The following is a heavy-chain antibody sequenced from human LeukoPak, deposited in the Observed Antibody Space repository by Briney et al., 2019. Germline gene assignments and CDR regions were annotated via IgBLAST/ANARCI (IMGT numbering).Heavy chain of an antibody. D-gene: IGHD3-3*01. Sequence: PGGSLRLSCAASGFTVSSNYMSWVRQAPGKGLEWVSVIYSGANTYYADSVKGRFTISRDNAKNTLYLQMNSLRAEDTAVYYCARADRTHDFWTPTYYYGMDVWGQGTTVTVSS. CDR3: ARADRTHDFWTPTYYYGMDV. J-gene: IGHJ6*02. V-gene: IGHV3-53*01. CDR2: IYSGANT. CDR1: GFTVSSNY.